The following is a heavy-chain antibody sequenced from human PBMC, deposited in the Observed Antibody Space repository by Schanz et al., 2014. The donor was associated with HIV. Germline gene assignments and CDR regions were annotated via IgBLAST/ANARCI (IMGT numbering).Heavy chain of an antibody. J-gene: IGHJ6*02. CDR2: IWYDGSNK. V-gene: IGHV3-33*08. Sequence: VQLVESGGGLVKPGGSLRLSCAAFGFTFSSYGMHWVRQAPGKGLEWVAVIWYDGSNKYYADSVKGRFTISRDNSKNTLYLQMNSLRAEDTAVYYCARRSTPGGYYGMDVWGQGTTVTVSS. CDR3: ARRSTPGGYYGMDV. CDR1: GFTFSSYG. D-gene: IGHD2-15*01.